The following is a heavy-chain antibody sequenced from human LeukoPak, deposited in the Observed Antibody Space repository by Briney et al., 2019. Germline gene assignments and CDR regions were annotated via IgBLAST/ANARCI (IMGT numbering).Heavy chain of an antibody. CDR3: AGTKKYYYYYYMDV. CDR1: GGSFSGYY. V-gene: IGHV4-34*01. CDR2: INHSGST. J-gene: IGHJ6*03. Sequence: SETLSLTCAVYGGSFSGYYWSWIRQPPGKGLEWIGEINHSGSTNYNPSLKSRVTISVDTSKNQFSLKLSSVTAADTAVYYCAGTKKYYYYYYMDVWGKGTTVTISS. D-gene: IGHD1-1*01.